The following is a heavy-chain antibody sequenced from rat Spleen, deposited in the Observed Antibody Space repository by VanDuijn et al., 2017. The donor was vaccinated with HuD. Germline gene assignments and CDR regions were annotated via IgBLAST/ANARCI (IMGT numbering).Heavy chain of an antibody. CDR2: MWNGGGT. CDR3: ARQLYYGYNHFDY. Sequence: QVQLKETGPDLVQLTQTLSITCTVSGFSLTTFNIHWVRQPPGKGLEWLGVMWNGGGTAYNSAFKSRLSFSRDTSKSQIFLKMNSLQTDDTAKYFCARQLYYGYNHFDYWGQGLMVTVSS. D-gene: IGHD1-9*01. J-gene: IGHJ2*01. V-gene: IGHV2-64*01. CDR1: GFSLTTFN.